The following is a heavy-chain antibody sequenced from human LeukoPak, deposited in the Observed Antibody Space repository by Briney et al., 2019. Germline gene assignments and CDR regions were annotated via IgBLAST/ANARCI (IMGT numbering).Heavy chain of an antibody. J-gene: IGHJ4*02. V-gene: IGHV4-31*03. CDR3: AREGVGSGYYFED. D-gene: IGHD3-22*01. CDR2: VYYSGST. Sequence: SQTLSLTCTVSGGSISSGGYYWSWIRQHPGKGLEWIGYVYYSGSTYYNPSLKSRVTISVDTSKNQFSLKLSSVTAADTAVYYCAREGVGSGYYFEDWGQGTLGTVSS. CDR1: GGSISSGGYY.